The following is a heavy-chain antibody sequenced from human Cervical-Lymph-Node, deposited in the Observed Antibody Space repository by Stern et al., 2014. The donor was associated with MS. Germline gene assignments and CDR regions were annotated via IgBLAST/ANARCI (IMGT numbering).Heavy chain of an antibody. CDR1: GGSISSSTYY. CDR2: IYYSGFT. D-gene: IGHD1-26*01. CDR3: ARHDSFPRPSQLYSARDRGPGYFDY. J-gene: IGHJ4*02. Sequence: QVQLQESGPGLVKPSETLSLTCTVSGGSISSSTYYWAWIRQPPGKGLEWIGNIYYSGFTYYNPSLKSLVPISVHMSKHQLLSKLGSVTAADTAIYYCARHDSFPRPSQLYSARDRGPGYFDYWGQGTLVTVSS. V-gene: IGHV4-39*01.